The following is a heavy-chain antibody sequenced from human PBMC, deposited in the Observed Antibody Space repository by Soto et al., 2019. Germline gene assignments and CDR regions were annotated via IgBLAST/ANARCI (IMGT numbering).Heavy chain of an antibody. CDR1: GGSISSYY. D-gene: IGHD2-8*01. J-gene: IGHJ5*02. CDR3: AGSEDIVLLFDP. CDR2: IYYSGST. V-gene: IGHV4-59*01. Sequence: SETLSLTCTVSGGSISSYYWSWIRQPPGKGLEWIGYIYYSGSTNYNPSLKSRVTISVDTSKNQFSLKLSSVTAADTAVYYCAGSEDIVLLFDPWGQGTLVTVSS.